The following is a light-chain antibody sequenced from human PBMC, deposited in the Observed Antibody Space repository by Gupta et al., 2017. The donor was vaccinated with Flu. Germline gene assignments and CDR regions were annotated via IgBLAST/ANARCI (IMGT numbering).Light chain of an antibody. V-gene: IGLV2-14*01. J-gene: IGLJ2*01. CDR3: SSYTTSSTPI. CDR1: NSDVGGYNY. Sequence: QSALTQPASVSGSPGQSITISYTGTNSDVGGYNYVSWYQQHPGKAPKLMIYEVSNRPSGVSNRFAGSKSGTTAFLTISGLQAEDEAYYYCSSYTTSSTPIFGGGTKLTVL. CDR2: EVS.